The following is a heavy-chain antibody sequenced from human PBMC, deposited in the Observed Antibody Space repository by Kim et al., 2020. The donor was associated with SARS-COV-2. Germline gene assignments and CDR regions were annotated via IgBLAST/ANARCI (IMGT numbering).Heavy chain of an antibody. D-gene: IGHD4-17*01. CDR1: GFAFRSYA. J-gene: IGHJ4*02. V-gene: IGHV3-23*01. CDR3: ANLYGDYDAY. Sequence: GGSLRLSCEASGFAFRSYAMNWVRQAPGEGLQWVSRIGGSGDAPKYADFVKGRFTISRDNSKNALYLQMNSLRAEDTAVYYCANLYGDYDAYWGQGTLVTVSS. CDR2: IGGSGDAP.